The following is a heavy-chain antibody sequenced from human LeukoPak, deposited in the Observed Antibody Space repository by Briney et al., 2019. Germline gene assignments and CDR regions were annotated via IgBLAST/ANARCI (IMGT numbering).Heavy chain of an antibody. V-gene: IGHV4-59*12. CDR3: ARDLAAMIPHGFDL. Sequence: SETLSLTCTVSGGSISSYYWSWIRQPPGKGLEWMGNIYYSGSAIYNPSLKSRVTMSVDTSKNQFSLKLSSVTAADTAVYYCARDLAAMIPHGFDLWGQGTVVTVSS. CDR2: IYYSGSA. D-gene: IGHD5-18*01. J-gene: IGHJ3*01. CDR1: GGSISSYY.